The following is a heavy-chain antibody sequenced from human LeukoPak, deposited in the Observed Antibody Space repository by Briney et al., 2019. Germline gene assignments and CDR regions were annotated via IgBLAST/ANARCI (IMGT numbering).Heavy chain of an antibody. V-gene: IGHV3-49*04. CDR2: MRSKAYGGTT. Sequence: GGSLRLSCTPSGFIFCDYAVTWVREAPGKGREWVGFMRSKAYGGTTEYAASVKGRFTISRDDCKSIAYLQMNSLRPEDTAVYYCSRGLRGLDYWGQGTLVTVSS. J-gene: IGHJ4*02. CDR3: SRGLRGLDY. D-gene: IGHD2-21*01. CDR1: GFIFCDYA.